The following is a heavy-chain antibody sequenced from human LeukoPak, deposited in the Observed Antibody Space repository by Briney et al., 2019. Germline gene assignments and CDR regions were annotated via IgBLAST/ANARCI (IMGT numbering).Heavy chain of an antibody. D-gene: IGHD3-10*01. CDR3: ATVGRGS. CDR2: INPNSGGT. V-gene: IGHV1-2*02. CDR1: GYTFTGYY. J-gene: IGHJ1*01. Sequence: WASVKVSCKASGYTFTGYYMHWVRQAPGQGLEWMGWINPNSGGTNYAQKFQGRVTMTEDTSTDTAYMELSSLRSEDTAVYYCATVGRGSWGQGTLVTVSS.